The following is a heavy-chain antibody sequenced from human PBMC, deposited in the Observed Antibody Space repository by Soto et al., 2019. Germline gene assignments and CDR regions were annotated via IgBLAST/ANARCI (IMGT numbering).Heavy chain of an antibody. CDR2: IYYSGST. CDR1: GGSVSSGSYY. V-gene: IGHV4-61*01. J-gene: IGHJ5*02. Sequence: SETLSLTCTVSGGSVSSGSYYWSWIRQPPGKGLEWIGYIYYSGSTNYNPSLKSRVTISVDTSKNQFSLKLSSVTAADTAVYYCARTYSSSSVWFDPSGQGTLVIVSS. CDR3: ARTYSSSSVWFDP. D-gene: IGHD6-6*01.